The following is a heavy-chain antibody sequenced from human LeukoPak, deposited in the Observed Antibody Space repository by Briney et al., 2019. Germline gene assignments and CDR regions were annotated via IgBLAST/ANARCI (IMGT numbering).Heavy chain of an antibody. CDR2: MTPNDGKT. CDR3: ARGRRITIFGVVPGYYFDY. J-gene: IGHJ4*02. Sequence: ASVKVSCKASGYTFTSYAISWVRQATGQGLEWMGWMTPNDGKTDFAQKFQGRVTMTRDTSISTAYMELSRLRSDDTAVYYCARGRRITIFGVVPGYYFDYWGQGTLVTVSS. CDR1: GYTFTSYA. V-gene: IGHV1-8*01. D-gene: IGHD3-3*01.